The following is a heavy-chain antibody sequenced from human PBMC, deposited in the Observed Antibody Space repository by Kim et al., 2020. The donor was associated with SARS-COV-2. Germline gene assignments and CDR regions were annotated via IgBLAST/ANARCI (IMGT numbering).Heavy chain of an antibody. D-gene: IGHD3-10*01. Sequence: SPSFQGQVTISANESISTAYLQWSSLKASDTAMYYCARREYYGSGSWFDPWGQGTLVTVSS. V-gene: IGHV5-51*01. CDR3: ARREYYGSGSWFDP. J-gene: IGHJ5*02.